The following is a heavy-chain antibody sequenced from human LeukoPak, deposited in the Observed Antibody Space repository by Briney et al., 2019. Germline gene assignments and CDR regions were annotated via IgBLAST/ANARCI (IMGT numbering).Heavy chain of an antibody. CDR3: ARRSPDIVVVTANPKTLDAFDI. V-gene: IGHV1-2*02. J-gene: IGHJ3*02. D-gene: IGHD2-21*02. CDR2: INPNSGGT. Sequence: ASVKVSCKASGYTFTGYYMHWVRQAPGQGLEWMGWINPNSGGTNYAQKFQGRVTMTRDTSISTAYMELSRLRSDDTAVYYCARRSPDIVVVTANPKTLDAFDIWGQGTMVTVSS. CDR1: GYTFTGYY.